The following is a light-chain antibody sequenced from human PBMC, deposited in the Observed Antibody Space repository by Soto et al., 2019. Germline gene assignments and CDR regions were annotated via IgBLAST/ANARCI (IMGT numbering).Light chain of an antibody. V-gene: IGKV1-39*01. Sequence: DIQMTQSPPSPAASVGDRVTISCRASQDINKYLNWYQLKEGQAPKLLIYSTSEFQPGVPSRFSGSTSGAQFSLTITGLQPDDSATYVCQQSFKTPFTFGQGT. CDR1: QDINKY. CDR2: STS. CDR3: QQSFKTPFT. J-gene: IGKJ2*01.